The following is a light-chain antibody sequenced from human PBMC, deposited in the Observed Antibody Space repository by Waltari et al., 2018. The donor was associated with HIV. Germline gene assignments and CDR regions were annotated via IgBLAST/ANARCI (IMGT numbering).Light chain of an antibody. J-gene: IGLJ2*01. CDR2: EVS. CDR3: SSYTSSSTLV. CDR1: SSDVAGYNY. Sequence: QSALTQPASVSGSPGQSLTISCTGTSSDVAGYNYVSWYQQHPGKAPKLMIYEVSNRPSGVSNRFSGSKSGNTASLTISGLQSEDEADYYCSSYTSSSTLVFGGGTKLTVL. V-gene: IGLV2-14*01.